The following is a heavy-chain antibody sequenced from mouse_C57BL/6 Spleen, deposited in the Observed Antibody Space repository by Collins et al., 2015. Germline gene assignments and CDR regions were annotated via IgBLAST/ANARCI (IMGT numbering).Heavy chain of an antibody. CDR2: INPSNGRT. CDR1: GYTFTSYW. D-gene: IGHD3-1*01. Sequence: QVRLQQPGAELVKPGASVKLSCKASGYTFTSYWMHWVKQRPGQGLEWIGEINPSNGRTNYNEKFKSKATLTVDKSSSTAYMQLSSLTSEDSAVYYCARQEGSSGYDAMDYWGQGTSVTVSS. V-gene: IGHV1S81*02. CDR3: ARQEGSSGYDAMDY. J-gene: IGHJ4*01.